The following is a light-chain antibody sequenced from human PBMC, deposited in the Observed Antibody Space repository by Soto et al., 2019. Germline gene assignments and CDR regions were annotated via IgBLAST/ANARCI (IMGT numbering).Light chain of an antibody. V-gene: IGLV3-21*02. Sequence: SYELTQPPSVSVAPGQTARITCGGHNIGSKSVHWYQQKPGQAPVLVVYDDSDRPSGIPERFSGSNSGNTATLTISRDEAGDEADYYCQVWHSSSDHYVFGTGTKLTVL. CDR1: NIGSKS. CDR3: QVWHSSSDHYV. J-gene: IGLJ1*01. CDR2: DDS.